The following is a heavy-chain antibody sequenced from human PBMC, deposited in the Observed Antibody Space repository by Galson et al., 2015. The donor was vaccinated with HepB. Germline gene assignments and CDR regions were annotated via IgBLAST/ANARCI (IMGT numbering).Heavy chain of an antibody. CDR2: ISYDGSNK. J-gene: IGHJ4*02. Sequence: LRLSCAASGFTFSSYAMHWVRQAPGKGLEWVAVISYDGSNKYYADSVKGRFTISRDNSKNTLYLQMNSLRAEDTAVYYCARGSEQWLVRSYYFDYWGQGTLVTVSS. V-gene: IGHV3-30*04. CDR3: ARGSEQWLVRSYYFDY. D-gene: IGHD6-19*01. CDR1: GFTFSSYA.